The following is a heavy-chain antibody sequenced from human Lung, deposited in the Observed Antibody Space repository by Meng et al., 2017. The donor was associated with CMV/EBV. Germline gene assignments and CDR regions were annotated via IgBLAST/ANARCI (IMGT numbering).Heavy chain of an antibody. CDR2: IYYSGST. D-gene: IGHD3-3*01. Sequence: SETXSLXXTVSGGSIRSYYWSWIRQPPGKGLEWIGYIYYSGSTNYNPSLKSRVTISVDTSKNQFSLKLSSVTAADTAVYYCARDPAASIFGVVTNEGYFDYWGQGXLVTVSS. CDR1: GGSIRSYY. CDR3: ARDPAASIFGVVTNEGYFDY. J-gene: IGHJ4*02. V-gene: IGHV4-59*01.